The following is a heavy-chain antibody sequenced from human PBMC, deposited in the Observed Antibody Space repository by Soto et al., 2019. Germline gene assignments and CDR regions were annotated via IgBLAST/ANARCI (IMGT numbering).Heavy chain of an antibody. Sequence: ASVKVSCKASGYTFTSYAMHWVRQAPGQRLEWMGWINAGNGNTKYSQKFQGRVTITRDTSASTAYMELSSLRSEDTAVYYCARDQTLDSDKGDAFDIWGQGTMVTVSS. CDR2: INAGNGNT. J-gene: IGHJ3*02. V-gene: IGHV1-3*01. D-gene: IGHD2-2*03. CDR1: GYTFTSYA. CDR3: ARDQTLDSDKGDAFDI.